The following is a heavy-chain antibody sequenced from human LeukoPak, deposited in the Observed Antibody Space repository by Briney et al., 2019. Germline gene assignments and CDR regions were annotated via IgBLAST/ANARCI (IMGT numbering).Heavy chain of an antibody. V-gene: IGHV4-59*08. CDR2: IYYSGST. Sequence: SETLSLTCTVSGGSISSYYWSWIRQPPGKGLEWIGYIYYSGSTNYNPSLKSRVTISVDTSKNQFSLKLSSVTAADTAVYYCARHNQGYSYGYDYYYGMDVWGQGTTVTVSS. CDR3: ARHNQGYSYGYDYYYGMDV. J-gene: IGHJ6*02. CDR1: GGSISSYY. D-gene: IGHD5-18*01.